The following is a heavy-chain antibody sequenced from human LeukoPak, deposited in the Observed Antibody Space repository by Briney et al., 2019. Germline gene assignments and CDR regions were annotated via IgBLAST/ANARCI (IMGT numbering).Heavy chain of an antibody. V-gene: IGHV3-74*01. CDR1: GFTLSHHW. Sequence: GCSVRLSCVACGFTLSHHWMHWVRQAPRKGLVWVSRINSDGSTTSYADSVKGRFTISRDNAKNTLYLQMNSLRAEDTAVYYCARGPPYYFGMNVWGQGTTVTVSS. CDR3: ARGPPYYFGMNV. CDR2: INSDGSTT. J-gene: IGHJ6*02.